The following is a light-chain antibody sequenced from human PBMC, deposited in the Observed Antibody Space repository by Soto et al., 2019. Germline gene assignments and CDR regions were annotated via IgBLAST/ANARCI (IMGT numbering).Light chain of an antibody. CDR1: QSVSSSY. CDR2: GAS. V-gene: IGKV3-20*01. J-gene: IGKJ4*01. CDR3: QQYGGSPLT. Sequence: EIVFTQSPGTLSFSPGERATLSCRASQSVSSSYLAWYQQQPGQAPRLLIYGASSRATGIPDGFSGSGSGTDFTLTISRLEPEDFAVYYCQQYGGSPLTFGGGTKVDIK.